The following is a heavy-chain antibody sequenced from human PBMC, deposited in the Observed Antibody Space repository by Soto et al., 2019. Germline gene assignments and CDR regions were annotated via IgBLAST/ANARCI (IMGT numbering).Heavy chain of an antibody. D-gene: IGHD3-22*01. Sequence: GGSLRLSCAASGFTFSNYAMSWVRQAPGKGLEWVSAISGSGGSTYYADSVKGRFTISRDNSKNTVYLQMNSLRAEDTAVYYWARAYEGTLSVGWWGQGTLVNVSS. CDR2: ISGSGGST. CDR1: GFTFSNYA. J-gene: IGHJ4*02. V-gene: IGHV3-23*01. CDR3: ARAYEGTLSVGW.